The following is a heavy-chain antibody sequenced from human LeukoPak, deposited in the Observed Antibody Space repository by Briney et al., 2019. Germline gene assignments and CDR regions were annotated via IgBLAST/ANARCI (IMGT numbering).Heavy chain of an antibody. CDR1: RFTFSDYY. V-gene: IGHV3-7*01. CDR2: IKGDGSEK. CDR3: AELGITMIGGV. Sequence: PGGSLRLSCAASRFTFSDYYMTWVRQAPGRGLEWVANIKGDGSEKNYVDSVKGRFTISRDNAKNSLYLQMNSLRAEDTAVYYCAELGITMIGGVWGKGTTVTISS. D-gene: IGHD3-10*02. J-gene: IGHJ6*04.